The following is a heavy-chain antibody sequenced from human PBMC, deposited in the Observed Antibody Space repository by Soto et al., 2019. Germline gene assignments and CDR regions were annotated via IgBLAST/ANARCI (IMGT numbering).Heavy chain of an antibody. CDR1: GFTFSSYW. CDR3: ARDPIAVAGIFFDY. D-gene: IGHD6-19*01. V-gene: IGHV3-74*01. Sequence: EVQLVESGGGLIQPGGSLRLSCAASGFTFSSYWMHWVRQAPGKGLVWVSRSSSDGSSTDYADSVKGRFTISRDNATNTLYLHMNSLRVEDTAVYYCARDPIAVAGIFFDYWGQGTLVTVSS. J-gene: IGHJ4*02. CDR2: SSSDGSST.